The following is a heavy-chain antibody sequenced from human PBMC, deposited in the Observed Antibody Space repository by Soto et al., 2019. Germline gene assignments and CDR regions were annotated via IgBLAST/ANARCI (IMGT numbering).Heavy chain of an antibody. D-gene: IGHD2-8*02. V-gene: IGHV4-39*01. J-gene: IGHJ4*02. Sequence: PSETLSLTCTVSGGSISSSSYYWGWIRQPPGKGLEWIGSIYYSGNTYYTPSLKSRVTISVDTSKNQFSLKLRSVTAADTAVFYCAREGDQYCPGVSSQAAYGGQGPLVPVSP. CDR2: IYYSGNT. CDR3: AREGDQYCPGVSSQAAY. CDR1: GGSISSSSYY.